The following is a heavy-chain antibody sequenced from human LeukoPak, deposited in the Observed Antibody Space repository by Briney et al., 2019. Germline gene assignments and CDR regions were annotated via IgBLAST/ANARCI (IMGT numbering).Heavy chain of an antibody. CDR3: GGYYDILTGYYKGFDY. J-gene: IGHJ4*02. CDR2: INHSGST. CDR1: GGSFSGYY. D-gene: IGHD3-9*01. Sequence: PSETLSLTCAVYGGSFSGYYWSWIRQPPGKGLEWIGEINHSGSTNYNPSLKSRVTISVDTSKNQFSLKLSSVTAADTAVYYCGGYYDILTGYYKGFDYWGQGTLVTVSS. V-gene: IGHV4-34*01.